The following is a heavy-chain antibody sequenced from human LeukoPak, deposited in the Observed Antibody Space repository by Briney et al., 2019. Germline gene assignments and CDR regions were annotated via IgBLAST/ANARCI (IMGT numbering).Heavy chain of an antibody. CDR2: IYYSGST. CDR3: ARENGYCSGGSCYRRGVNAFDI. J-gene: IGHJ3*02. Sequence: SETLSLTCTVSGGSISSYYWSWIRQPPGKGLEWIGYIYYSGSTNYNPSLKSRVTISVDTSKNQFSLKLSSVTAADTAVYYCARENGYCSGGSCYRRGVNAFDIWGQGTMVTVSS. CDR1: GGSISSYY. V-gene: IGHV4-59*08. D-gene: IGHD2-15*01.